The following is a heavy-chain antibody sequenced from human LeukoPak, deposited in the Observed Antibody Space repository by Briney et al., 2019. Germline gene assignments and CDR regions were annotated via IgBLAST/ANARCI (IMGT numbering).Heavy chain of an antibody. J-gene: IGHJ4*02. Sequence: GGSLRLSCAASGFTFSSYAMHWVRQAPGKGLEYVSAISSNGGSTYYANSVKGRFTISRDNSKNTLYLQMGSLRAEDMAVYYCARGRAVAGLLYDYWGQGTLVTASS. CDR3: ARGRAVAGLLYDY. CDR1: GFTFSSYA. CDR2: ISSNGGST. V-gene: IGHV3-64*01. D-gene: IGHD6-19*01.